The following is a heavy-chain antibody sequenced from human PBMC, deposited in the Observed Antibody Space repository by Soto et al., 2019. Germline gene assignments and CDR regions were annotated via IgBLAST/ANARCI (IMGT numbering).Heavy chain of an antibody. CDR2: ISYDGSNK. D-gene: IGHD6-6*01. J-gene: IGHJ6*02. V-gene: IGHV3-30-3*01. CDR1: GFTFSSYA. Sequence: QVQLVESGGGVVQPGRSLRLSCAASGFTFSSYAMHWVRQAPGKGLEWVAVISYDGSNKYYADSVKGRFTISRDNSKNTLYLQMNSLRAADTAVYYCARARTSIASYYYGMDVWGQGTTVTVSS. CDR3: ARARTSIASYYYGMDV.